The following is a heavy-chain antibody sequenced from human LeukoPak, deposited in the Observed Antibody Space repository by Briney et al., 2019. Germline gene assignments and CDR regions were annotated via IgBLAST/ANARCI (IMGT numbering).Heavy chain of an antibody. V-gene: IGHV3-7*01. D-gene: IGHD6-13*01. CDR3: ARGGINSSPLWGIDY. CDR1: GFTFSSYW. J-gene: IGHJ4*02. CDR2: INQDGSEK. Sequence: GGSLRLSCAASGFTFSSYWMSWVRQAPGKGLEGVANINQDGSEKYYVDSVKGRFTISRDNAKNSLYLQMNSLRAEDTAVYYCARGGINSSPLWGIDYWGQGTLVTVSS.